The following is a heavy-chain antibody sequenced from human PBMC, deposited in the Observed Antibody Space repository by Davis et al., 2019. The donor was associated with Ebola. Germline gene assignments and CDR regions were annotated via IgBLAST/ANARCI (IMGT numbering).Heavy chain of an antibody. Sequence: GGSLRLSCAASGFTFSSYAMHWVRQAPGKGLEWVAVISYDGSSKYYADSVKGRFTISRDNSKNTLYLQMNSLRAEDTAVYYCARSGLSFGVVKYHYGMDVWGQGTTVTVSS. CDR1: GFTFSSYA. D-gene: IGHD3-3*01. CDR3: ARSGLSFGVVKYHYGMDV. CDR2: ISYDGSSK. J-gene: IGHJ6*02. V-gene: IGHV3-30-3*01.